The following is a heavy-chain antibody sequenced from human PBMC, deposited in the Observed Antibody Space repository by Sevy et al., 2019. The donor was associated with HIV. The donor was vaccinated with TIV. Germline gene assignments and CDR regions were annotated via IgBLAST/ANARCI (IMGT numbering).Heavy chain of an antibody. V-gene: IGHV3-7*01. Sequence: GGSLRLSCETSGFIFTDYWMSWVRQIPGKGLEWVATIKQDQSEKYYVDSVKGRFAISRDSAKKSVSLQMNGLRAEDTALYFCAREVGGFNWRPYYFDSWGQGTLVTFSS. CDR2: IKQDQSEK. D-gene: IGHD3-3*01. CDR1: GFIFTDYW. J-gene: IGHJ4*02. CDR3: AREVGGFNWRPYYFDS.